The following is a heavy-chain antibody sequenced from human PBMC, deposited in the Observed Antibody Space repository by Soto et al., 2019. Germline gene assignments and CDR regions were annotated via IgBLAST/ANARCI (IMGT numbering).Heavy chain of an antibody. Sequence: PGGSLRLSCAASGFTFSSYGMSWVRQAPGKGLEWVSAISGSGGSTYYADSVKGRFTISRDNSKNTLYLQMNSLRAEDTAVYYCAKVPQLVRGYYFDYWGQGTLVTVSS. CDR1: GFTFSSYG. CDR2: ISGSGGST. D-gene: IGHD6-6*01. J-gene: IGHJ4*02. V-gene: IGHV3-23*01. CDR3: AKVPQLVRGYYFDY.